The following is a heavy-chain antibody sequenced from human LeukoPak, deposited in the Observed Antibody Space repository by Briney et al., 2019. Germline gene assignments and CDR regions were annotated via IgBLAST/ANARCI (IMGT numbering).Heavy chain of an antibody. CDR2: INPSGGST. J-gene: IGHJ4*02. CDR1: GYTFTSYY. D-gene: IGHD3-10*01. Sequence: ASVKVSCKASGYTFTSYYMHWVRQAPGQGLEWMGIINPSGGSTSYAQKFQGRVTMTRDTSTSTVYMELSSLRSEDTAVCYCARDRSEGGMVRGVLYYFDYWGQGTLVTVSS. V-gene: IGHV1-46*01. CDR3: ARDRSEGGMVRGVLYYFDY.